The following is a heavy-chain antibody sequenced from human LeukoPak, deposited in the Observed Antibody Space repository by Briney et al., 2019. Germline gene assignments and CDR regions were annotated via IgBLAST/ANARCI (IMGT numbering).Heavy chain of an antibody. CDR1: GGSISSGDYY. CDR3: ARAHYYDSSGTMNWFDP. J-gene: IGHJ5*02. Sequence: PSETLSLTCTVPGGSISSGDYYWSWIRQPPGKGLEWIGYIYYSGSTYYNPSLKSRVTISVDTSKNQFSLKLSSVTAADTAVYYCARAHYYDSSGTMNWFDPWGQGTLVTVSS. V-gene: IGHV4-30-4*01. CDR2: IYYSGST. D-gene: IGHD3-22*01.